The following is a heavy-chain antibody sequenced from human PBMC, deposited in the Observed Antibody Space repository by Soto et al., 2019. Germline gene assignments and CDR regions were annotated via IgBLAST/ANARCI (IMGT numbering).Heavy chain of an antibody. CDR2: IYYSGST. Sequence: SETLSLTCTVSGGSISSSSYYWGWIRQPPGKGLEWIGSIYYSGSTYYNPSLKSRVTISVDTSKNQFSLKLSLVTAADTAVYYCARLGGDGQLWPFDYWGQGTLVTVSS. CDR1: GGSISSSSYY. V-gene: IGHV4-39*01. CDR3: ARLGGDGQLWPFDY. J-gene: IGHJ4*02. D-gene: IGHD5-18*01.